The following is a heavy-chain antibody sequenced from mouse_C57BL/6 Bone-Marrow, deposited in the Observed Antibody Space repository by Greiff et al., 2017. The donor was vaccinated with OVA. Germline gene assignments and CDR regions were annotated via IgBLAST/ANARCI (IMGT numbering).Heavy chain of an antibody. J-gene: IGHJ1*03. CDR3: ARETTVVNWYFDV. CDR1: GYTFTSYW. CDR2: IDPSDSYT. D-gene: IGHD1-1*01. Sequence: QQSCKASGYTFTSYWMHWVKQRPGQGLEWIGEIDPSDSYTNYNQKFKGKSTLTVDKSSSTAYMQLSSLTSEDSAVYYCARETTVVNWYFDVWGTGTTVTVSS. V-gene: IGHV1-69*01.